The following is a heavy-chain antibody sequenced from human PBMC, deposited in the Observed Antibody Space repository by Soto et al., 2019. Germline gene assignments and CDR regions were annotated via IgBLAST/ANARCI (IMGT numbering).Heavy chain of an antibody. CDR2: IDTSGHST. CDR1: GFVFTNFW. Sequence: GSLRLACEASGFVFTNFWMHWVRHVPGKGLVWVARIDTSGHSTNYAESVKGRFTISRDNAKNTVSLQMNSLRVEDTGVYYCAKDSWYFDLWSQGSQVTVSS. J-gene: IGHJ4*02. CDR3: AKDSWYFDL. D-gene: IGHD6-13*01. V-gene: IGHV3-74*01.